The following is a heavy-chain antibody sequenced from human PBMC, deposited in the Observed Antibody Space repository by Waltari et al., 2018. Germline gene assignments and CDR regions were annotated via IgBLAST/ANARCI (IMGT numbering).Heavy chain of an antibody. CDR2: MNPNSGNT. CDR3: ARGRPGFWSGYYMGWFDP. J-gene: IGHJ5*02. D-gene: IGHD3-3*01. V-gene: IGHV1-8*01. CDR1: GSTFTSCD. Sequence: VQLVSSGAEVKQPGASLKVSCKASGSTFTSCDHNWLLQAASAGLEWMGWMNPNSGNTGYAQKFQGRVTMTRNTSISTAYMELSSLRSEDTAVYYCARGRPGFWSGYYMGWFDPWGQGTLVTVSS.